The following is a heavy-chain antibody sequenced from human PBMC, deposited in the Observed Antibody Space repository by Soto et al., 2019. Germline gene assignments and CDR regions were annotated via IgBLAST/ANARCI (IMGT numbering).Heavy chain of an antibody. CDR2: ISSSSSYI. J-gene: IGHJ3*02. D-gene: IGHD3-10*01. CDR3: ARGNYGSGSYSIFVDAFDI. CDR1: GFTFSSYS. V-gene: IGHV3-21*01. Sequence: GGSLRLSCAASGFTFSSYSMNWVRQAPGKGLEWVSSISSSSSYIYYADSVKGRFTISRDNAKNSLYLQMNSLRAEDTAVYYCARGNYGSGSYSIFVDAFDIWGQGTMVTVSS.